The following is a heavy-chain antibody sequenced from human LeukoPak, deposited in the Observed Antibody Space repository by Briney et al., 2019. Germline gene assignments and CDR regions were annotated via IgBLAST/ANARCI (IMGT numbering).Heavy chain of an antibody. CDR2: IRYDGSNK. V-gene: IGHV3-30*02. Sequence: PEGSLRLSCAASGFTFNSYGMHWVRQAPGKGLEWVAFIRYDGSNKYYADSVKGRFTISRDNSKNTLYLQMNSLRAEDTAVYYCAKDLSSSFYFDCWGQGTLVTVSS. CDR3: AKDLSSSFYFDC. CDR1: GFTFNSYG. D-gene: IGHD6-6*01. J-gene: IGHJ4*02.